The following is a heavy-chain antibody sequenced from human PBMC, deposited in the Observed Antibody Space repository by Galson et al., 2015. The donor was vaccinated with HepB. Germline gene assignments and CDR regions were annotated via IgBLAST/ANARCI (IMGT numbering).Heavy chain of an antibody. V-gene: IGHV3-30-3*01. CDR2: ISYDGSNK. J-gene: IGHJ6*02. CDR1: GFTFSSYA. Sequence: SLRLSCAASGFTFSSYAMHWVRQAPGKGLEWVAVISYDGSNKYYADSVKGRFTISRDNSKNTLYLQMNSLRAEDTAVYYCASSRDSSGYYYYYGMDVWGQGTTVTVSS. D-gene: IGHD3-22*01. CDR3: ASSRDSSGYYYYYGMDV.